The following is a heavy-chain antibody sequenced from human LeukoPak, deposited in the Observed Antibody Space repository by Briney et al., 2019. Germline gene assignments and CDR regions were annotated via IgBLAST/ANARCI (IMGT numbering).Heavy chain of an antibody. CDR3: CLIPAASDY. CDR1: GFTFSSYA. Sequence: GGSLRLSCAASGFTFSSYAMSWVRQAPGKGLEWVSAIGGSGGSTYYADSVKGRFTISRDNSKNTLYLQMNSLRAEDTAVYYCCLIPAASDYWGQGTLVTVSS. V-gene: IGHV3-23*01. CDR2: IGGSGGST. D-gene: IGHD2-2*01. J-gene: IGHJ4*02.